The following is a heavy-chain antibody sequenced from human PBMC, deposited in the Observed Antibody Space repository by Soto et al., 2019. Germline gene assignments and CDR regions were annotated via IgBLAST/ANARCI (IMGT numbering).Heavy chain of an antibody. Sequence: QITLKESGPTLVKPTQTLTLTCSLSGFSLSTSGVGVGWIRQPPGKAPEWLALIYWHDDKRYSPSLKSRLTTTXXTXKXRVVLTMTNMDLVDTATYYCAHRRCSVGSCYQTFDYWGQGTLVTVSS. CDR1: GFSLSTSGVG. CDR2: IYWHDDK. V-gene: IGHV2-5*01. D-gene: IGHD2-15*01. CDR3: AHRRCSVGSCYQTFDY. J-gene: IGHJ4*02.